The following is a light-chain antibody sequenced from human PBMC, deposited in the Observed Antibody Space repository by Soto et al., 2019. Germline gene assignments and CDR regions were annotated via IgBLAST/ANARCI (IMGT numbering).Light chain of an antibody. CDR1: TSDVAGYNY. V-gene: IGLV2-14*01. CDR3: NSYTSSSPFV. Sequence: QSALTQPASVSWSPGQSITISCTGTTSDVAGYNYVSWYQQHPGKAPKLMIYGVSNRPSGVSNRFSGSRSGNTASLTISGLQSEDEAEYYCNSYTSSSPFVFGTGTKLTVL. J-gene: IGLJ1*01. CDR2: GVS.